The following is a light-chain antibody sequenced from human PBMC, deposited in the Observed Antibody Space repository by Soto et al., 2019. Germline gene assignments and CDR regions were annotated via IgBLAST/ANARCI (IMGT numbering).Light chain of an antibody. CDR3: QQFDSVPCT. CDR2: DAS. J-gene: IGKJ2*02. CDR1: QDITNY. V-gene: IGKV1-33*01. Sequence: IQMTQSPSSLLASVGERVTITCQASQDITNYLIWYQQKQGKAPKFLIYDASSLGTGVSSRFSGSGSGTHFTLTISSLQPEDIATYYCQQFDSVPCTFGQGTKLEIK.